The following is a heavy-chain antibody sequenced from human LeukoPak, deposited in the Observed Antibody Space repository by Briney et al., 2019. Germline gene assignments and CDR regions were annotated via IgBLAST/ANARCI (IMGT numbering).Heavy chain of an antibody. V-gene: IGHV1-2*02. CDR1: GYTFTGYY. D-gene: IGHD6-6*01. Sequence: ASVKVSCKASGYTFTGYYMHWVRQAPGQGLEWMVWINPNSGGTNYAQKFQGRVTMTRDTSISTAYMEVSRVRSDDTAMYYCARGSSTRVYYYYYMDVWGKGTTVTVSS. J-gene: IGHJ6*03. CDR3: ARGSSTRVYYYYYMDV. CDR2: INPNSGGT.